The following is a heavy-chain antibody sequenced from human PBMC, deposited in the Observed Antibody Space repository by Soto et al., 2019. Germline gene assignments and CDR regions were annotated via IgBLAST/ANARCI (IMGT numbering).Heavy chain of an antibody. CDR1: GGSISSYY. CDR2: IYYSGST. J-gene: IGHJ6*03. Sequence: PSETLSLTCTVSGGSISSYYWTWIRQPPGKVLEWIGYIYYSGSTNYNPPLKSRVTISVATSKTQFSLKLSSVTAADTAVYYCARLGGYHHYMDVSGKGTTDTGSS. CDR3: ARLGGYHHYMDV. D-gene: IGHD6-13*01. V-gene: IGHV4-59*08.